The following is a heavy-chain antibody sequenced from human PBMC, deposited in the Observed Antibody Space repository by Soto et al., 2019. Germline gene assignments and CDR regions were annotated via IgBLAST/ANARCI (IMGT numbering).Heavy chain of an antibody. V-gene: IGHV3-23*01. D-gene: IGHD3-10*01. J-gene: IGHJ3*02. CDR1: GITFSNYA. CDR3: AKNREYYFGSGNYYDAFDM. Sequence: HPGGSLRLSCAASGITFSNYAMSWVRQAPGKGLEWVSSVSGSGGNAYYGDSVKGRFTISRDNSKNTLYLQMNSLRAEDTAVYYCAKNREYYFGSGNYYDAFDMWGQGTMVTVSS. CDR2: VSGSGGNA.